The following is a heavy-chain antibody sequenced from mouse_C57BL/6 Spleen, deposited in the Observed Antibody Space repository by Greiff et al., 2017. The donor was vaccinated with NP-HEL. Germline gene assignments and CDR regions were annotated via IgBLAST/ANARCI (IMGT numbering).Heavy chain of an antibody. V-gene: IGHV1-64*01. Sequence: VQLQQPGAELVKPGASVKLSCKASGYTFTSYWMHWVKQRPGQGLEWIGMIHPNSGSTNYNEKFKSKATLTVDKSSSTAYMQLSSLTSEDSAVYYCARNYYGSPYYFDYWGQGTTLTVSS. CDR2: IHPNSGST. CDR3: ARNYYGSPYYFDY. D-gene: IGHD1-1*01. CDR1: GYTFTSYW. J-gene: IGHJ2*01.